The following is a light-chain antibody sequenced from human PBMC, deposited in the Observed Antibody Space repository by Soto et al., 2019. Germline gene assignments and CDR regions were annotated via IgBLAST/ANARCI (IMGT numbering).Light chain of an antibody. CDR2: AAS. V-gene: IGKV1-9*01. CDR1: QGIGSY. Sequence: DIQLPRSPPFLSPSVGTRVTITARARQGIGSYFVWFQQRPGKALKLLLDAASTLQSGVPSRFSGTGSGTEFTLTISSLQPEDFATYYCQQLNSYPITFGLGTRLEIK. CDR3: QQLNSYPIT. J-gene: IGKJ5*01.